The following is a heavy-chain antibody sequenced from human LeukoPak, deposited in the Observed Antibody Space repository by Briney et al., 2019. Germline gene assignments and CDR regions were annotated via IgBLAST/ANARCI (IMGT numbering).Heavy chain of an antibody. Sequence: PGGSLRLSCAASGFTFSTSGMHWVRQAPGKGLEWVSYISSSSSTIYYADSVKGRFTISRDNAKNSLYLQMNSLRAEDTAVYYCARNGGNRILYYYYGMDVWGQGTTVTVSS. V-gene: IGHV3-48*01. CDR3: ARNGGNRILYYYYGMDV. CDR2: ISSSSSTI. D-gene: IGHD2/OR15-2a*01. CDR1: GFTFSTSG. J-gene: IGHJ6*02.